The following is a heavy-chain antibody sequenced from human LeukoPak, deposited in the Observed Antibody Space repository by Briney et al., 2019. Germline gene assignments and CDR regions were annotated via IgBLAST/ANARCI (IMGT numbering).Heavy chain of an antibody. Sequence: ASVKVSCKASGYTFTSYYMHWVRQAPGQGLEWMGWISAYNGNTNYAQKLQGRVTMTTDTSTSTAYMELRSLRSDDTAVYYCARASSGYYTDYWGQGTLVTVSS. CDR3: ARASSGYYTDY. V-gene: IGHV1-18*04. CDR1: GYTFTSYY. CDR2: ISAYNGNT. J-gene: IGHJ4*02. D-gene: IGHD3-22*01.